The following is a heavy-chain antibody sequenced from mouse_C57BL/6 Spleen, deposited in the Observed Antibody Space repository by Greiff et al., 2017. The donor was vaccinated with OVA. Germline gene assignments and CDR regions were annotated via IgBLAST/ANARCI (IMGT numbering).Heavy chain of an antibody. CDR3: ARRTTVVATEFDY. V-gene: IGHV1-80*01. J-gene: IGHJ2*01. D-gene: IGHD1-1*01. CDR2: IYPGAGDT. CDR1: GYAFSSSW. Sequence: QVQLQQSGAELVQPGASVKISCKASGYAFSSSWLNWVKQRPGKGLEWLGQIYPGAGDTNYNGKFKGKATLTADKSSSTAYMQLSSLTSEDSAVYFCARRTTVVATEFDYWGQGTTLTVSS.